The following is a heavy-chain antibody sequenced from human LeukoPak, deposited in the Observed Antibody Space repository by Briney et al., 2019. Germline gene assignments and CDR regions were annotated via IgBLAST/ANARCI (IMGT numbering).Heavy chain of an antibody. CDR1: GYTFTSYD. D-gene: IGHD3-22*01. Sequence: GASVMVSCTASGYTFTSYDISWVRQATGQGLEWMGWMNPNSGNTGYAQKFQGRVTMTRNTSISTAYMYLSSLRPEDTAVYYCARGLRDSSGREYFQHWGQGTLLT. CDR3: ARGLRDSSGREYFQH. J-gene: IGHJ1*01. CDR2: MNPNSGNT. V-gene: IGHV1-8*01.